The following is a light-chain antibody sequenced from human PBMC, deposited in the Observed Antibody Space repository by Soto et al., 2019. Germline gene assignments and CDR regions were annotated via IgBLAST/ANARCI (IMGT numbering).Light chain of an antibody. CDR3: QQYNNWPPWT. CDR2: DAS. V-gene: IGKV3D-15*01. Sequence: EIVLTQSPATLSLSPGERATLSCRASQSINSQLAWYQQKPGQAPRLLIYDASNRATGIPARFSGSGSGTEFTLTISSLQSEDFAVYYCQQYNNWPPWTFGQGTKVDIK. CDR1: QSINSQ. J-gene: IGKJ1*01.